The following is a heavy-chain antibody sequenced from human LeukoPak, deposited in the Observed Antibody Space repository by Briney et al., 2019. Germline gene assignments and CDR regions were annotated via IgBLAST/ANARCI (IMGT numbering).Heavy chain of an antibody. V-gene: IGHV3-7*01. CDR3: ARIHCLTTSCHQSFDY. CDR1: EFTFRNYW. J-gene: IGHJ4*02. CDR2: IKEDGSEK. D-gene: IGHD2-2*01. Sequence: PGGSLRLSCAASEFTFRNYWMSWVRQVPGKGLEWVANIKEDGSEKYYVDSVKGRFTISRDNAENSLYLQMNSLRVEDTALYYCARIHCLTTSCHQSFDYWGQGTLVTVSS.